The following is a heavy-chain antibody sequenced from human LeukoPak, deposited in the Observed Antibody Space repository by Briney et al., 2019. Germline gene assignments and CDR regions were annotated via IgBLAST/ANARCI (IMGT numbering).Heavy chain of an antibody. CDR3: ASAENGGYFDY. V-gene: IGHV3-30*04. CDR1: GFTFSSYA. Sequence: GRSLRLSCAASGFTFSSYAMHWVRQVPGKGLEWVAVISCDGSNKYYADSVKGRFTISRDNSKNTLYLQMNSLRAEDTAVYYCASAENGGYFDYWGQGALVTVSS. J-gene: IGHJ4*02. CDR2: ISCDGSNK. D-gene: IGHD3-16*01.